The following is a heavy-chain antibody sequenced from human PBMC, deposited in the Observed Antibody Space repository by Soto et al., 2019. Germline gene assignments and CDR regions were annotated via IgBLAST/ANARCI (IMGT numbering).Heavy chain of an antibody. J-gene: IGHJ4*02. CDR2: INAGNGNT. V-gene: IGHV1-3*01. CDR1: GYTFTSYA. D-gene: IGHD5-18*01. CDR3: ARGLNGYLHYFDY. Sequence: QVQLVQSGAEVKKPGASVKVSCKASGYTFTSYAMHWVRQAPGQRLEWMGWINAGNGNTKYSQKFQGRVTITRDTSEITAYMELSSLRSEDTAVYYCARGLNGYLHYFDYWGQGTLVTVSS.